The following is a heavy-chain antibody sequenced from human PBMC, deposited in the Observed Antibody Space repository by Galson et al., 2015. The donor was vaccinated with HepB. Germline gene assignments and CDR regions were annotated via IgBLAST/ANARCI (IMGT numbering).Heavy chain of an antibody. CDR2: ISGSGGST. V-gene: IGHV3-23*01. CDR1: GFTFSSYA. J-gene: IGHJ4*02. D-gene: IGHD3-9*01. Sequence: SLRLSCAASGFTFSSYAMSWVRQAPGKGLEWVSAISGSGGSTYYADSVKGRFTISRDNSKNTLYLQMNSLRAEDTAVYYCAKEETAYYDILTGYDYWGQGTLVTVSS. CDR3: AKEETAYYDILTGYDY.